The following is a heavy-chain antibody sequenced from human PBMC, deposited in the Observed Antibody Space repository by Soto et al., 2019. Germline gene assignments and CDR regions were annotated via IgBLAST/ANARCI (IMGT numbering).Heavy chain of an antibody. J-gene: IGHJ5*02. Sequence: GGSLRLSCAASGFTFSSYGMHWVRQAPGKGLEWVAVISYDGSNKYYADSVKGRFTISRDNSKNTLYLQMNSLRAEDTAVYYCVKDLGGAVAGNTWGQGTQVTVSS. CDR2: ISYDGSNK. CDR3: VKDLGGAVAGNT. V-gene: IGHV3-30*18. D-gene: IGHD6-19*01. CDR1: GFTFSSYG.